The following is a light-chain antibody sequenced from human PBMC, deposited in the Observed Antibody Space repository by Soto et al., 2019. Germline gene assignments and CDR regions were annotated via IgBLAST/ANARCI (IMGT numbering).Light chain of an antibody. Sequence: QAVVTQPPSVSGDPGQRVTISCTGRSSNIGAGYDVHWYQQLPGTAPKLLIYGNSNRPSGVPDRFSGSKSGTSASLAITGLQAEDEADYYCQSYDSSLSGYVFGTGTKLTVL. CDR1: SSNIGAGYD. CDR3: QSYDSSLSGYV. CDR2: GNS. J-gene: IGLJ1*01. V-gene: IGLV1-40*01.